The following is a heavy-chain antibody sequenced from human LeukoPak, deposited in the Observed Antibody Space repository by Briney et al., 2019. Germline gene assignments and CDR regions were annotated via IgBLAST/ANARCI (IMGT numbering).Heavy chain of an antibody. V-gene: IGHV1-46*01. J-gene: IGHJ4*02. D-gene: IGHD3-22*01. CDR1: GYTFTSYY. CDR2: INPSGGST. Sequence: ASVKVSCKASGYTFTSYYMHWVRQAPGQGLEWMGIINPSGGSTSYAQKFQGRVTMTRDTSTSTVYMELSSLRSEDTAVYYCAAPSYYYDSSGYYAHWTIDYWGQGTLVTVSS. CDR3: AAPSYYYDSSGYYAHWTIDY.